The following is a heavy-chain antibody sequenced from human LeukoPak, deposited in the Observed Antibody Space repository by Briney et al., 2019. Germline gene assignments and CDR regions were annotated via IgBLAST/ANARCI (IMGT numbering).Heavy chain of an antibody. D-gene: IGHD6-13*01. CDR1: EFTFSSYG. Sequence: PGGSLRLSCAASEFTFSSYGMHWVRQAPGKGLEWVALIWYDGSNKYYADSVKGRFTISRDNSKNTLYLQMNSLRAEDTAVYYCARGGGAAAGTVVYYWGQGTLVTVSS. J-gene: IGHJ4*02. CDR2: IWYDGSNK. CDR3: ARGGGAAAGTVVYY. V-gene: IGHV3-30*02.